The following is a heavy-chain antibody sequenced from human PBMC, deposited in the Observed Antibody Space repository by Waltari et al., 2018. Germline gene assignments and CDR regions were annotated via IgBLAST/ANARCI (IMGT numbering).Heavy chain of an antibody. CDR2: FEREEGET. J-gene: IGHJ6*02. CDR3: HGTGLQPYKYGMDV. V-gene: IGHV1-24*01. D-gene: IGHD4-4*01. CDR1: GYSLTELS. Sequence: HVQLVQSGAEVKKPGASVKVSCKVSGYSLTELSMHGVRQAPGKGLEWMGGFEREEGETVYARKLQGRVTVTEDTSTDTACMELSSLRSEDTAVYYCHGTGLQPYKYGMDVWGQGTTVTVSS.